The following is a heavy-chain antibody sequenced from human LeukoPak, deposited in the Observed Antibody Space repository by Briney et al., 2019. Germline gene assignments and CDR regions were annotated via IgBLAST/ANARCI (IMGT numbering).Heavy chain of an antibody. V-gene: IGHV4-39*01. CDR1: GRPLSSSSYH. CDR3: ARHPNHDYSNDGAFDI. Sequence: SDPVSLLCTLCGRPLSSSSYHGRWIRQPPGKGLEWIGCIYYSGINYYNPSLKSRVSISVDTSKNQFSLKLSSVTAAGTAVYYSARHPNHDYSNDGAFDIWGQGTMVTVSS. D-gene: IGHD4-11*01. J-gene: IGHJ3*02. CDR2: IYYSGIN.